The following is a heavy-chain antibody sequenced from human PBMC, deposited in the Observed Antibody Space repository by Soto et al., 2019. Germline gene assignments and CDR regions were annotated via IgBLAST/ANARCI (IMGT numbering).Heavy chain of an antibody. CDR3: AVSTYTLCDS. CDR1: VGSINNHC. V-gene: IGHV4-4*07. J-gene: IGHJ5*01. CDR2: IHSKGKT. Sequence: SETLSLTCTVSVGSINNHCCHGLRKPAGKGLEWIGQIHSKGKTSYNPSLEGRFTLSVDTAQSQFSLRVTYLTAADTAPSYCAVSTYTLCDSWGQGAMVTVSS. D-gene: IGHD1-26*01.